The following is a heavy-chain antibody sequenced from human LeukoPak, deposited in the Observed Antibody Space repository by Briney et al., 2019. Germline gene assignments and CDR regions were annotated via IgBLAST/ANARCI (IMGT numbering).Heavy chain of an antibody. V-gene: IGHV4-34*01. CDR1: GGSFSGYY. J-gene: IGHJ6*02. D-gene: IGHD1-14*01. Sequence: SSETLSLTCAVYGGSFSGYYWSWIRQPPGKGLEWIGEINHSGSTNYNPSLKSRDTISVDTSKNQFSLKLSSVTAADTAVYYCARGRTNYYYYYGMDVWGQGTTVTVSS. CDR2: INHSGST. CDR3: ARGRTNYYYYYGMDV.